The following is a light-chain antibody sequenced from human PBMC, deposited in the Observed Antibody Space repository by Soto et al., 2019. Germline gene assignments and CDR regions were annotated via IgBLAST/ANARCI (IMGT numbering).Light chain of an antibody. J-gene: IGKJ5*01. CDR1: QSISSW. CDR2: KAS. V-gene: IGKV1-5*03. CDR3: QHGYSTPLT. Sequence: DIQMTQSPSTLSASVGDRVTITCRASQSISSWLAWYQQKPGKAPKLLIYKASSLESGVPSRFSGSGSGTEFTLTISSLQPEDFATYFCQHGYSTPLTFGGGTRLEIK.